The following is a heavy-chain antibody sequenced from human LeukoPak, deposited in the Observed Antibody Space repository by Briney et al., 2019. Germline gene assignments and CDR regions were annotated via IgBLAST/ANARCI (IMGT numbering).Heavy chain of an antibody. D-gene: IGHD3-22*01. V-gene: IGHV1-3*01. CDR2: INADNGNT. CDR3: ARERDYYDRNGYPNNWFDP. CDR1: GYTFTNYV. J-gene: IGHJ5*02. Sequence: ASVKVSCKASGYTFTNYVMSWVRQAPGQSFEWMGWINADNGNTKYSQKFQGRVTITIDTSASTAYMELRSLKSEDTAVYYCARERDYYDRNGYPNNWFDPWGQGTLVTVSS.